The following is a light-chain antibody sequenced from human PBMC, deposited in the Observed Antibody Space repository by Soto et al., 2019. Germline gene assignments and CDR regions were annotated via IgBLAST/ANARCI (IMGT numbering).Light chain of an antibody. Sequence: QSVLTQPASVSGSPGQSITISCSGTRSDIGSYNYVAWYQQFPGKTPKILIYGVSNRPSGVSSRFSGSKSGNTASLTISGLQAEDEADHYCATWDDSLNGFYVFGTGTKATVL. V-gene: IGLV2-14*01. CDR2: GVS. CDR3: ATWDDSLNGFYV. J-gene: IGLJ1*01. CDR1: RSDIGSYNY.